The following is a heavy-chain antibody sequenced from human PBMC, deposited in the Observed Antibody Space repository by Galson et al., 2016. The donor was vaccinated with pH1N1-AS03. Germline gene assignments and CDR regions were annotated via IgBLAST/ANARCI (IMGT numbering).Heavy chain of an antibody. Sequence: SLRLSCAASGITFSSYAMHWVRQAPGKGLEWVAVISYDGSDKYYADSVKGRFTISRDNSENTLYLQMNSLRADDTAVFYCARDTTAARLLGPVPTWGQGTTVTVSS. CDR3: ARDTTAARLLGPVPT. CDR2: ISYDGSDK. J-gene: IGHJ6*02. CDR1: GITFSSYA. V-gene: IGHV3-30*04. D-gene: IGHD6-6*01.